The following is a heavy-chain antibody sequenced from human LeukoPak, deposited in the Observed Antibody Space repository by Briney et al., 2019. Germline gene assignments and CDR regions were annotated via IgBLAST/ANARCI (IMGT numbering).Heavy chain of an antibody. CDR2: FYYSGST. CDR3: VRHKRRAIMVRGVSMRSYYFDY. V-gene: IGHV4-39*01. D-gene: IGHD3-10*01. CDR1: GDSISTSNSY. Sequence: SETLSLTCTVSGDSISTSNSYWGWVRQPPGKGMEWIGSFYYSGSTYYNPSLKSRVTISVDTSKNQFSLKLSSVTAADTAVYYCVRHKRRAIMVRGVSMRSYYFDYWGQGTLVTVSS. J-gene: IGHJ4*02.